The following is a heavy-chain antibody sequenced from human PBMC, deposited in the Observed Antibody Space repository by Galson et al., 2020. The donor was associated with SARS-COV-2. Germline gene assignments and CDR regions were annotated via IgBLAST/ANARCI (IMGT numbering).Heavy chain of an antibody. V-gene: IGHV4-39*07. CDR1: GDSLSSRSYC. CDR2: NSYSGST. D-gene: IGHD3-10*01. J-gene: IGHJ4*02. Sequence: ASETLSLTCNVSGDSLSSRSYCWGWIRQSPGKGLEWIGTNSYSGSTYYNPSLMGRVTVSEDTSKNQFSLKLSSVTAADTAVYYCARVTDNFGSGTYATFDCWGQGTLVTVSA. CDR3: ARVTDNFGSGTYATFDC.